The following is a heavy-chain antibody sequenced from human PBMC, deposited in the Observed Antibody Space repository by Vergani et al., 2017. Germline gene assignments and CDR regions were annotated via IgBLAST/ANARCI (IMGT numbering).Heavy chain of an antibody. Sequence: EVQLLESGGGLVQPGGSLRLSCAASGFTFSSYAMSWVRQAPGKGLEWVSAIIGSGGSTYYADTVKGRFTISRDNAKNTLYLQMNSLRAGDTALYYCAKGSYVDYYYGMDVWGQGTTVTVSS. CDR2: IIGSGGST. V-gene: IGHV3-23*01. CDR1: GFTFSSYA. D-gene: IGHD5-18*01. CDR3: AKGSYVDYYYGMDV. J-gene: IGHJ6*02.